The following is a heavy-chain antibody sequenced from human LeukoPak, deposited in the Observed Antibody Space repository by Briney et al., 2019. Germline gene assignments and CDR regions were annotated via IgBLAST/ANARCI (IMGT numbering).Heavy chain of an antibody. J-gene: IGHJ3*02. V-gene: IGHV3-15*01. CDR2: IKRKADGGPT. Sequence: PGGSLRLSCAASGFTFSRYEMNWVRQAPGKGLEWVGRIKRKADGGPTDYAAPVKGRFTISRDDSKDTLYLQMNSLKTEDTAMYYCTTNDAFDIWGQGTMVTVSS. CDR1: GFTFSRYE. CDR3: TTNDAFDI.